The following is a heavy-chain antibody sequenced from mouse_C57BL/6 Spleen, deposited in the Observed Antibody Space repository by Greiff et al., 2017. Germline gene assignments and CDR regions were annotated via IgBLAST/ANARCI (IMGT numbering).Heavy chain of an antibody. CDR2: IDPENGDT. J-gene: IGHJ2*01. D-gene: IGHD1-1*01. CDR1: GFNIKDDY. Sequence: EVQLVESGAELVRPGASVKLSCTASGFNIKDDYMHWVKQRPEQGLEWIGWIDPENGDTEYASKFQGKATITADTSSNTAYLQLSSLTSEDTAVYYCTTGTVVEGFDYWGQGTTLTVSS. CDR3: TTGTVVEGFDY. V-gene: IGHV14-4*01.